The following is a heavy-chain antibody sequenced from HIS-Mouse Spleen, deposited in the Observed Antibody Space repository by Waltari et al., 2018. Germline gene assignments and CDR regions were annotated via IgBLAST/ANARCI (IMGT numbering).Heavy chain of an antibody. CDR3: ARIAAAGTFDY. CDR2: ISSSSSYI. Sequence: EVQLVESGGGLVKPGGSLSLSRAASGFTFSSYSMNWVRQAPGKGLEWVSSISSSSSYIYYADSVKGRFTISRDNAKNSLYLQMNSLRAEDTAVYYCARIAAAGTFDYWGQGTLVTVSS. V-gene: IGHV3-21*01. CDR1: GFTFSSYS. J-gene: IGHJ4*02. D-gene: IGHD6-13*01.